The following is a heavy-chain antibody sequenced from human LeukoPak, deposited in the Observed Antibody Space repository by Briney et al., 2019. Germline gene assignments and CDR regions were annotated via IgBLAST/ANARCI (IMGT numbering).Heavy chain of an antibody. V-gene: IGHV1-8*01. CDR3: ARGPPNWGFDF. CDR1: GYTFTSYD. Sequence: VASVKVSCKASGYTFTSYDINWVRHATGQGLEWMGWMSPNSGDTGYAQKFQGRVTMTRDTSISTAYMELTSLRSEDTAIYYCARGPPNWGFDFWGQGALVTVSS. J-gene: IGHJ4*02. CDR2: MSPNSGDT. D-gene: IGHD7-27*01.